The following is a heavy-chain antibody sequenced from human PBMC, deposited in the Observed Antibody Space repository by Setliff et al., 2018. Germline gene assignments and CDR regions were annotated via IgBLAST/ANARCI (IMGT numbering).Heavy chain of an antibody. CDR2: IYYSGST. CDR3: ARGVAAAGPFDY. D-gene: IGHD6-13*01. V-gene: IGHV4-30-4*08. J-gene: IGHJ4*02. Sequence: SETLSLTCTVSGGSISSGDYYWSWIRQPPGKGLEWIGYIYYSGSTYYNPSLKSRVSISVDTSKNQFSLKLNSVTAADTAVYYCARGVAAAGPFDYWGQGTLVTVSS. CDR1: GGSISSGDYY.